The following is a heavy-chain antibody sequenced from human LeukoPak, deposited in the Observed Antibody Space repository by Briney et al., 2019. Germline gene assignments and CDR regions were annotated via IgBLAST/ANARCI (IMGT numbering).Heavy chain of an antibody. CDR2: IKQDGSEK. CDR1: GFAFSSYW. CDR3: AREGIVDTATRNYYYGMDV. Sequence: GGSLRLSCAASGFAFSSYWMSWVRQAPGKGLEWVANIKQDGSEKYYVDSVKGRFTISRDNAKNSLYLQMNSLRAEDTAVYYCAREGIVDTATRNYYYGMDVWGQGTTVTVSS. V-gene: IGHV3-7*01. D-gene: IGHD5-18*01. J-gene: IGHJ6*02.